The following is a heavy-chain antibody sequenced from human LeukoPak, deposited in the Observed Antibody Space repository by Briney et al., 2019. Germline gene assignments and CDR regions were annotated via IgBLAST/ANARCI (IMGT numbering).Heavy chain of an antibody. CDR1: GFIFGTYG. CDR2: IHYSGNT. D-gene: IGHD2-8*01. J-gene: IGHJ4*02. Sequence: GSLRLSCAASGFIFGTYGMHWIRQPPGKVLEWIGYIHYSGNTNYNPSLKSRVTMSVDTSKNQFSLKLTSVTAADTAVYYCTKIANGGLSDYWGQGTLVTVSS. V-gene: IGHV4-59*01. CDR3: TKIANGGLSDY.